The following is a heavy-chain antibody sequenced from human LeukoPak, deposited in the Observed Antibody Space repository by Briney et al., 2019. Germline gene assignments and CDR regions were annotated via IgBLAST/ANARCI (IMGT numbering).Heavy chain of an antibody. D-gene: IGHD1-1*01. CDR2: ISWNSDII. V-gene: IGHV3-9*01. CDR1: GFTFDDYA. J-gene: IGHJ6*02. Sequence: GGSLRLSYAASGFTFDDYAMHWVRQAPGKGLEWASVISWNSDIIGYGDSVKGRFTISRDNAKNSLYLQMNSLRDEDTALYYCVKDVQRYYYYGMDVWGQGTTVTVSS. CDR3: VKDVQRYYYYGMDV.